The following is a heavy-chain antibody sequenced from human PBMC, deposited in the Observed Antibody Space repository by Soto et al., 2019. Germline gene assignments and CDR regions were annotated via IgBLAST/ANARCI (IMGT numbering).Heavy chain of an antibody. CDR1: GFTFSSYA. CDR3: AKGSSAVVVITTFLDY. V-gene: IGHV3-23*01. D-gene: IGHD3-22*01. CDR2: ISGSGGST. Sequence: PGGSLRLSCAASGFTFSSYAMSWVRQAPGKGLEWVSAISGSGGSTYYADSVKGRFTISRDNSKNTLYLQMNSLRAEDTAVYYCAKGSSAVVVITTFLDYWGQGTLVTVS. J-gene: IGHJ4*02.